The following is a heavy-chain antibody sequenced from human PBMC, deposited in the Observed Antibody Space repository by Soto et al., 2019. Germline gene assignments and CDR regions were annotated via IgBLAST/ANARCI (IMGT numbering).Heavy chain of an antibody. J-gene: IGHJ4*02. Sequence: EVQLVESGGGLVKPGGSLRLSCAASGFTFSSYSMNWVRQAPGKGLEWVSSISRSTTYIYYADSVKGRFTISRDNAKNSLYLQRNSLRAEDTAVYYCARDRGDSGSYSGFDYWGQGTLVTVSS. CDR2: ISRSTTYI. CDR1: GFTFSSYS. V-gene: IGHV3-21*01. CDR3: ARDRGDSGSYSGFDY. D-gene: IGHD1-26*01.